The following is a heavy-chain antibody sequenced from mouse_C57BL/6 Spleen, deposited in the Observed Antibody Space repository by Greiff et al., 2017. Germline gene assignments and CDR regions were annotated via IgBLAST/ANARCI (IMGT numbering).Heavy chain of an antibody. V-gene: IGHV3-6*01. CDR2: ISYDGSN. CDR3: ANTAQALYYFDY. J-gene: IGHJ2*01. D-gene: IGHD3-2*02. CDR1: GYSITSGYY. Sequence: EVQLQESGPGLVKPSQSLSLTCSVTGYSITSGYYWNWIRQFPGNKLEWMGYISYDGSNNYNPSLKNRISITRDTSKNQFFLKLNSVTTEDTATYYCANTAQALYYFDYWGQGTTLTVSS.